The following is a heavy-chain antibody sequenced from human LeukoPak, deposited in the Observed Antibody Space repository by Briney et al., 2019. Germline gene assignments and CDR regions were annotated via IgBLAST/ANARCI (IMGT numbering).Heavy chain of an antibody. CDR1: GFTFSNYW. V-gene: IGHV3-7*01. J-gene: IGHJ4*02. D-gene: IGHD2-15*01. CDR2: IKTDGSEK. Sequence: GGSLRLSCEGSGFTFSNYWMGWVRQAPGKGLQWVANIKTDGSEKYYEDPVKGRFTISRDNAKNSLYLQMNSLRAEDTAVYYCAREGYSYYFDYWGQGTLVTVSS. CDR3: AREGYSYYFDY.